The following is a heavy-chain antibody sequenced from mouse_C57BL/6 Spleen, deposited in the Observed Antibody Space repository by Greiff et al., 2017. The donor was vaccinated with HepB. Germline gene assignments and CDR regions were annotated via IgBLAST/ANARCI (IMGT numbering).Heavy chain of an antibody. Sequence: QVQLQQPGAELVKPGASVTLSCKASGYTFTSYWMHWVKQRPGQGLEWIGMIHPNSGSTNYNEKFKSKATLTVDKSSSTAYMQLGSLTSGDSAVYYCARGLYRNDLDYWGQGTTLTVSS. V-gene: IGHV1-64*01. D-gene: IGHD2-1*01. CDR1: GYTFTSYW. CDR2: IHPNSGST. J-gene: IGHJ2*01. CDR3: ARGLYRNDLDY.